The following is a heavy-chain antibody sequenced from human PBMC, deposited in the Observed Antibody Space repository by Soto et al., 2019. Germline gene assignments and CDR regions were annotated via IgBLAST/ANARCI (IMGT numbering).Heavy chain of an antibody. Sequence: PSETLSLTCTVSGGSISSGGYYWSWIRHHPGKGLEWIGYIYYSGSTYYNPSLKSRVTISVDTSKNQFSLKLSSVTAADTAVYYCARDLAGDGGTFDPWGQGTLVTVSS. CDR2: IYYSGST. J-gene: IGHJ5*02. D-gene: IGHD4-17*01. CDR3: ARDLAGDGGTFDP. V-gene: IGHV4-31*03. CDR1: GGSISSGGYY.